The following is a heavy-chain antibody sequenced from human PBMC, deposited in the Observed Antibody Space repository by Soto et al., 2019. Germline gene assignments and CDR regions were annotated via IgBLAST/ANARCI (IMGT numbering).Heavy chain of an antibody. V-gene: IGHV4-39*01. J-gene: IGHJ4*02. CDR3: ARHYNTGAFFDY. Sequence: QLQLQESGPGLVKSSETLSLTCSVSGASVSSSHYWGWIRQPPGKGLEWIGSVSYSGSPYYSPSLKSRITISVDTSKNKFSLRVRSVTATDTAVYFCARHYNTGAFFDYWGQGKLVTVSS. D-gene: IGHD1-20*01. CDR2: VSYSGSP. CDR1: GASVSSSHY.